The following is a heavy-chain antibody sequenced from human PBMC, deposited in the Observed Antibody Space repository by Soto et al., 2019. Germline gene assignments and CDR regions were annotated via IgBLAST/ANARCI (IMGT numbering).Heavy chain of an antibody. J-gene: IGHJ6*03. CDR1: GGTFSSYT. CDR3: GRAYCSSTSCYASLYYYYYMDV. D-gene: IGHD2-2*01. Sequence: QVQLVQSGAEVKKPGSSVKVSCKASGGTFSSYTISWVRQAPGQGLEWMGRIIPILGIANYAQKFQGRVTITADKSTRTAYMELSSLRSEDTAVYYCGRAYCSSTSCYASLYYYYYMDVWGKGTTVTVSS. V-gene: IGHV1-69*02. CDR2: IIPILGIA.